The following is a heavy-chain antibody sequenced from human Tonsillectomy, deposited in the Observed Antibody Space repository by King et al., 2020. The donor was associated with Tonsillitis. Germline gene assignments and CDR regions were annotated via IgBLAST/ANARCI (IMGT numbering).Heavy chain of an antibody. CDR2: MNPNSGNT. V-gene: IGHV1-8*01. Sequence: QLVQSGAEVKKPGASVKVSCKASGYTFTNYDINWVRQTTGQGLEWMGWMNPNSGNTAYAQKFQGRVTMTRNTSMSTAYVELSSLRSEDTAVYYCARVASYYLDYYYGMDVWGQGTTVTVSS. D-gene: IGHD1-26*01. CDR1: GYTFTNYD. CDR3: ARVASYYLDYYYGMDV. J-gene: IGHJ6*02.